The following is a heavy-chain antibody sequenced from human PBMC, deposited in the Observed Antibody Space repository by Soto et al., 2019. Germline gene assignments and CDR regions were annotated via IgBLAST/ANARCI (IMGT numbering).Heavy chain of an antibody. V-gene: IGHV3-23*01. Sequence: VQLLESGGGSVQPGGSLRLSCEASGFAFSSFAMSWVRQTPGEGLEWVSAITGSGGSAYYPVSVRGRFTISRDNSKNTLYLQMNRLRVEDTAVYFCAKEGHRYYGSGNYGAFDMWGLGTLVTVSS. J-gene: IGHJ3*02. D-gene: IGHD3-10*01. CDR2: ITGSGGSA. CDR3: AKEGHRYYGSGNYGAFDM. CDR1: GFAFSSFA.